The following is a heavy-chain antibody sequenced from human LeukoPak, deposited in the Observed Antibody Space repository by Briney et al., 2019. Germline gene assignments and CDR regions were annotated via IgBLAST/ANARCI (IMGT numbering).Heavy chain of an antibody. D-gene: IGHD3-22*01. Sequence: PGGSLRLSCAASGFTFSHYAMHWVRQAPGRGLEWVAVISYDESNKYNADSVKGRFTISRDNSKNTLYLQMNSLRAEDTAVYYCARDDSSARANYWGQGALVTVSS. V-gene: IGHV3-30*04. J-gene: IGHJ4*02. CDR3: ARDDSSARANY. CDR1: GFTFSHYA. CDR2: ISYDESNK.